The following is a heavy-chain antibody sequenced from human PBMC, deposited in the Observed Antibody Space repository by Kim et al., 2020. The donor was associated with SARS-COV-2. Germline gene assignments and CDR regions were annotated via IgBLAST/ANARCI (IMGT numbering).Heavy chain of an antibody. Sequence: QKCQAGLTITADESTSRAYMELSSLRSEDTAVYYCARVLYSSGWYGDFDYWGQGTLVTVSS. D-gene: IGHD6-19*01. CDR3: ARVLYSSGWYGDFDY. V-gene: IGHV1-69*01. J-gene: IGHJ4*02.